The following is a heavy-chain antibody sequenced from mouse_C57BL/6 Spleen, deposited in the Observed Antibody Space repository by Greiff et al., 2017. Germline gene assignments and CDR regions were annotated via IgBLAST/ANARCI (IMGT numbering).Heavy chain of an antibody. J-gene: IGHJ2*01. CDR2: IDPEDGET. Sequence: EVKLVESGAELVKPGASVKLSCTASGFNIKDYYMHWVQQRPEQGLEWIGRIDPEDGETKYAPKFPGKAPITADTSSNTAYLQLSSLTSEDTAVYYCARDPGSSLYYFDYWGQGTTLTVSS. CDR3: ARDPGSSLYYFDY. CDR1: GFNIKDYY. D-gene: IGHD1-1*01. V-gene: IGHV14-2*01.